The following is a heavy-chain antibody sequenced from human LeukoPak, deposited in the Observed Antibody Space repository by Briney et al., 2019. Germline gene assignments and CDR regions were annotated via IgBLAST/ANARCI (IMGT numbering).Heavy chain of an antibody. CDR3: ARLVVPAAISY. J-gene: IGHJ4*02. CDR2: INPDDSET. Sequence: GESLKISCQASGYQFTKYWIGWVRQMSGKGLEWRAIINPDDSETTYSPSFQGQVTISVDKFVSTAYLQWTSLKSSDTAMYYCARLVVPAAISYWGQGTLVNVFS. CDR1: GYQFTKYW. V-gene: IGHV5-51*01. D-gene: IGHD2-2*01.